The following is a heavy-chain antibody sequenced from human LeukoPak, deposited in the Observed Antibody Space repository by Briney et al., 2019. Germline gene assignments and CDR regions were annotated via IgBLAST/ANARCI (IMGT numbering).Heavy chain of an antibody. D-gene: IGHD3-10*01. V-gene: IGHV3-23*01. CDR3: AKEGYTYYYGSGSYYNALNFDY. J-gene: IGHJ4*02. CDR2: ISGSGGST. CDR1: GFTFSSYA. Sequence: GGSLRLSCAASGFTFSSYAMSWVRQAPGKGLEWVSAISGSGGSTYYADSVKGRFTISRDNSENTLYLQMNSLRAEDTAVYYCAKEGYTYYYGSGSYYNALNFDYWGQGTLVTVSS.